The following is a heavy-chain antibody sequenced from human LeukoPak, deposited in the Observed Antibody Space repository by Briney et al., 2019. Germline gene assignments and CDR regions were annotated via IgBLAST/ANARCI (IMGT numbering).Heavy chain of an antibody. CDR1: GFTFSTYW. D-gene: IGHD3-22*01. CDR3: ARAPSEIGGYYPEYFRH. J-gene: IGHJ1*01. Sequence: GGSLRLSCAASGFTFSTYWMHWVRQAPGKGLVWFSRIKSDGSTNYADSVKGRFTISRDNAKNTVSLQMNSLRPEDTGVYYCARAPSEIGGYYPEYFRHWGQGTLVTVSS. V-gene: IGHV3-74*01. CDR2: IKSDGST.